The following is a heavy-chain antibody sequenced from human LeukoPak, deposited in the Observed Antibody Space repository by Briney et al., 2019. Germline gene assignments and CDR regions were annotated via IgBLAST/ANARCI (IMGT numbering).Heavy chain of an antibody. D-gene: IGHD6-13*01. V-gene: IGHV4-31*03. J-gene: IGHJ6*02. CDR2: IYYSGST. Sequence: PSETLSLTCTVSGGSISSGGYYWSWIRQHPGKGLEWIGYIYYSGSTYYNPSLKSRVTISVDTSKNQFSLKLSSVTAADTAVYYCARGNGYSSSWYDYYYYYYGMDVWGQGTTVTASS. CDR3: ARGNGYSSSWYDYYYYYYGMDV. CDR1: GGSISSGGYY.